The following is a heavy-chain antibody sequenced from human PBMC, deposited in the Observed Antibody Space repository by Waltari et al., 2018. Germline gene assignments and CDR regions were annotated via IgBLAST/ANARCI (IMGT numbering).Heavy chain of an antibody. CDR3: ARVTMIVVVIPGAYFDY. D-gene: IGHD3-22*01. CDR2: SHHSGST. CDR1: GYSINSGYY. V-gene: IGHV4-38-2*01. Sequence: QVQLQESGPGLVKPSETLSLTCAVSGYSINSGYYWGWIRQPPGKGLEWIGGSHHSGSTYSNPSLKSRVTISVDTSKNQFSLKLSSVTAADTAVYYCARVTMIVVVIPGAYFDYWGQGTLVTVSS. J-gene: IGHJ4*02.